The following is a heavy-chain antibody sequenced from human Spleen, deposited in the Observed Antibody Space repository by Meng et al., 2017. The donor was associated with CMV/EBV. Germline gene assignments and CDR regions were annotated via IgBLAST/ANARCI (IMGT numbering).Heavy chain of an antibody. CDR2: ISFHGSNE. CDR3: ARGSRGAVAGTVDY. CDR1: GFSLSSYK. J-gene: IGHJ4*01. Sequence: GGSLRLSCAASGFSLSSYKMNWVRQAPGKGLEWVAVISFHGSNEFYADSVKGRFTISRDNSKNTVFLQMNSLRTEDTAVYFCARGSRGAVAGTVDYWGHGTLVTVSS. V-gene: IGHV3-30-3*01. D-gene: IGHD6-19*01.